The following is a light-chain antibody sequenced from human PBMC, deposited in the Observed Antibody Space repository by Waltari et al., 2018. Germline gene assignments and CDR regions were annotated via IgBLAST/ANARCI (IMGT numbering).Light chain of an antibody. Sequence: ELVLTQPPATLSFPPGERATLSCRASQSVRGYIAWYQQKPGQAPRLLIYDTSTRATGLPARFSGSGSGTDFTLTISSLEPEDFAVYYCQHRGHWPPDATFGPGTKVDIK. CDR1: QSVRGY. CDR2: DTS. V-gene: IGKV3-11*01. J-gene: IGKJ3*01. CDR3: QHRGHWPPDAT.